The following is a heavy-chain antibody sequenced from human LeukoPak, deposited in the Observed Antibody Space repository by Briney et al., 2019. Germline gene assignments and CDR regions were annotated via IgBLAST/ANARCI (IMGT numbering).Heavy chain of an antibody. V-gene: IGHV3-74*01. CDR1: GFTFSSFW. Sequence: GGSLRLSCAASGFTFSSFWMHWVRQAPGKGLVWVSRINSDGSTSYADSVKGRFTISRDDAKNTLYLQMNSLRAEDTAVYYCARTGYYNVFDYWGQGTLVSVSS. J-gene: IGHJ4*02. CDR3: ARTGYYNVFDY. CDR2: INSDGST. D-gene: IGHD3-9*01.